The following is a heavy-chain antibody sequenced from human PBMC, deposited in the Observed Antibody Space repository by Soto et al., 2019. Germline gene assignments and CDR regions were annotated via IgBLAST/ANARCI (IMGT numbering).Heavy chain of an antibody. V-gene: IGHV4-30-4*01. CDR2: IYYSGST. D-gene: IGHD2-15*01. CDR1: GGSISSGDYY. J-gene: IGHJ4*02. Sequence: QVQLQESGPGLVKPSQTLSLTCTVSGGSISSGDYYWSWIRQPPGKGLEWIGYIYYSGSTYYNPSHKSRVTISEDPPKTQSPLKLGSVTAPDTAVYYCAGGGGGGGGSGHDYWGQGTLVTVSS. CDR3: AGGGGGGGGSGHDY.